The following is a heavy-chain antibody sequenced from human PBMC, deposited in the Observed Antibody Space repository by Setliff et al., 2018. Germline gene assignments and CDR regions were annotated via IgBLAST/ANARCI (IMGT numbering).Heavy chain of an antibody. CDR1: SFSSYA. CDR2: LYYRGST. J-gene: IGHJ4*02. Sequence: SFSSYAMNWVRQAPGKGLEWIGSLYYRGSTSYNSSLKSRVSISVDTSKNQFSLNLNSVTAADTAVYYCATLTGDRGVDYWGQGRLVTVSS. D-gene: IGHD7-27*01. V-gene: IGHV4-39*01. CDR3: ATLTGDRGVDY.